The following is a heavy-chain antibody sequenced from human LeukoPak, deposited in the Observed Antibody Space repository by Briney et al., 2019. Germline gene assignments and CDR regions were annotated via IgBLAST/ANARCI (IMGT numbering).Heavy chain of an antibody. V-gene: IGHV3-23*01. D-gene: IGHD4-17*01. CDR3: ARDSPLTTVTTLGAFDI. Sequence: PGGSLRLSCAASGFTFSSYAMSWVRQAPGKGLEWVSAISGSGGSTYYADSVKGRFTISRDNSKNTLYLQMNSLRAEDTAVYYCARDSPLTTVTTLGAFDIWGQGTMVTVSS. J-gene: IGHJ3*02. CDR1: GFTFSSYA. CDR2: ISGSGGST.